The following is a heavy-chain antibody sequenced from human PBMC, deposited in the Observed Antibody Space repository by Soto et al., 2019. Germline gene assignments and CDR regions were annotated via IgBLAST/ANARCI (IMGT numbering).Heavy chain of an antibody. V-gene: IGHV4-30-4*01. CDR2: IYYSGTT. CDR3: ARAVRGYTHDAVDY. D-gene: IGHD5-12*01. Sequence: PSETLSLTCTVSGVSISGPDSYWSWIRQPPGEGLEWIGYIYYSGTTYFNPSLQSRITMFVDTAKSQFSLRLSSVTAADRAVYYCARAVRGYTHDAVDYWGQGTQVTVSS. CDR1: GVSISGPDSY. J-gene: IGHJ4*02.